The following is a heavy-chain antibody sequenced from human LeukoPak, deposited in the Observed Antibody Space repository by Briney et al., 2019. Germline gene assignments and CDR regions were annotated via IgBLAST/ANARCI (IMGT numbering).Heavy chain of an antibody. Sequence: ASVKVSCKASGDTFTDYYMHWVRQAPGQGLEWMGWFNPSSGDTTYTQKFQGRVTMTRDTSISTAYMELSRLKSDDTAVYYCARVGATSPKYYHGMDVWGQGTTVTVSS. V-gene: IGHV1-2*02. D-gene: IGHD3-16*01. CDR2: FNPSSGDT. CDR1: GDTFTDYY. J-gene: IGHJ6*02. CDR3: ARVGATSPKYYHGMDV.